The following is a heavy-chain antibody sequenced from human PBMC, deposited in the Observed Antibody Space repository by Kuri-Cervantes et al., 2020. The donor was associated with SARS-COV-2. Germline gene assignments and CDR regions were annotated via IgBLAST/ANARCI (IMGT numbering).Heavy chain of an antibody. CDR1: GFTFSSYW. CDR2: INSDGSST. V-gene: IGHV3-74*01. J-gene: IGHJ3*02. D-gene: IGHD5-18*01. Sequence: GGSLRLSCAASGFTFSSYWMHWVRQAPGKGLVWVSRINSDGSSTSYADSVRGRFTISRDNSQSTLSLQINSLRAEDTAVYYCARSGYTYDYYFSAFDIWGQGTMVTVSS. CDR3: ARSGYTYDYYFSAFDI.